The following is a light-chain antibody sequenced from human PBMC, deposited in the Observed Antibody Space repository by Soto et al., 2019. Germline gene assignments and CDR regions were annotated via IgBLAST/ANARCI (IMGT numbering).Light chain of an antibody. V-gene: IGLV1-40*01. CDR1: SFSIGAGYD. Sequence: QAALTQPPSVSAAPRQSVTIFCAGSSFSIGAGYDVHWYQQLPGAAPRYLIYANSNRTSGVPERFSGSTSVTSASLAITEVQAEDDADDDGRSYDSSIYGDVFGCERKVTVL. CDR2: ANS. CDR3: RSYDSSIYGDV. J-gene: IGLJ6*01.